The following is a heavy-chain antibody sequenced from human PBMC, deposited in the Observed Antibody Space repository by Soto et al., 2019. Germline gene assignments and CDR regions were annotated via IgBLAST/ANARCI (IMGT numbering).Heavy chain of an antibody. CDR3: AGVAWFRGMDV. D-gene: IGHD2-21*01. CDR1: GDSVGSNSCG. V-gene: IGHV6-1*01. CDR2: TYYRSKWEN. J-gene: IGHJ6*02. Sequence: SQTLSLPCDISGDSVGSNSCGWNGIRQSPSRGLEWLGRTYYRSKWENDYAVSVKSRISINPDTSKNQVSLHLYSVTPEDTAVYYCAGVAWFRGMDVWGQGTPVTFSS.